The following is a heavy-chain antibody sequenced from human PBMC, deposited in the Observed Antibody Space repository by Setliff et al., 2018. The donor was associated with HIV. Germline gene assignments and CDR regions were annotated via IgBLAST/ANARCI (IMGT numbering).Heavy chain of an antibody. Sequence: SETLSLTCTVSGGSVSSGSYYWSWIRQPAGKGLQWIGRIYTSGSTNYNASLKSRVTISVDTSKNQFSLKLTSVTTADTAVYYCARDVLGYDSTGRFDLWGRGTLVTVSS. D-gene: IGHD3-22*01. V-gene: IGHV4-61*02. CDR3: ARDVLGYDSTGRFDL. CDR2: IYTSGST. CDR1: GGSVSSGSYY. J-gene: IGHJ2*01.